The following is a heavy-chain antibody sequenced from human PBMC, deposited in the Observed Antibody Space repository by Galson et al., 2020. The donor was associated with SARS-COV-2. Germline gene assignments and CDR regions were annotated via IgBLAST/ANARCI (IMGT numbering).Heavy chain of an antibody. CDR1: GFMFNTYG. J-gene: IGHJ5*02. D-gene: IGHD2-8*01. CDR2: ISYDGITQ. CDR3: ARDRHCTYESSYNWFDP. V-gene: IGHV3-33*05. Sequence: GGSLRLSCAASGFMFNTYGMQWVRQAPGKGLEWVSFISYDGITQYYADSVRGRFTVSRDNSKNTVYLHLTSLGADDTAIYHCARDRHCTYESSYNWFDPWGQGTLVTVSS.